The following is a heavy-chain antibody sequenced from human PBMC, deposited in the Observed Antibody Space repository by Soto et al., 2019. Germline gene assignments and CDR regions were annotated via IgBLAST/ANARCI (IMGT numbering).Heavy chain of an antibody. CDR3: AREVWFGELSYFDY. CDR2: IIPIFGTA. J-gene: IGHJ4*02. Sequence: AVKVSCKASGGTFSRYAISGVRQAPGQGLEWMGGIIPIFGTANYAQKFQGRVTITADKSTSTAYMELSSLRSEDTAVYYCAREVWFGELSYFDYWGQGTLGTVS. D-gene: IGHD3-10*01. V-gene: IGHV1-69*06. CDR1: GGTFSRYA.